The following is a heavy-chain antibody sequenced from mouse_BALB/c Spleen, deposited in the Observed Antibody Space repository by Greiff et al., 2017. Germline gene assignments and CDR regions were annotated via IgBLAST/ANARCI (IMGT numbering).Heavy chain of an antibody. Sequence: EVQLQQSGPELVKPGASVKISCKASGYSFTGYYMHWVKQSHVKSLEWIGRINPYNGATSYNQNFKDKASLTVDKSSSTAYMELHSLTSEDSAVYYCARGGYDDYYAMDYWGQGTSVTVSS. CDR1: GYSFTGYY. D-gene: IGHD2-14*01. CDR3: ARGGYDDYYAMDY. CDR2: INPYNGAT. V-gene: IGHV1-26*01. J-gene: IGHJ4*01.